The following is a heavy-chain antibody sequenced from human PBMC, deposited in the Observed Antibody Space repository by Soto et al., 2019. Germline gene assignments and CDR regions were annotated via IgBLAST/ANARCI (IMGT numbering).Heavy chain of an antibody. J-gene: IGHJ3*02. CDR1: GFTFSSYA. CDR3: AKDRVVVAALKLIDAFYI. D-gene: IGHD2-15*01. Sequence: EVQLLESGGGLVQPGGSLRLSCAASGFTFSSYAMSWVRQAPGKGLEWVSAISGSGGSTYYADSVKGRFTISRDNSKNTLYLQMNSLRAEDTAVYYCAKDRVVVAALKLIDAFYIWGQGTMVTVSS. CDR2: ISGSGGST. V-gene: IGHV3-23*01.